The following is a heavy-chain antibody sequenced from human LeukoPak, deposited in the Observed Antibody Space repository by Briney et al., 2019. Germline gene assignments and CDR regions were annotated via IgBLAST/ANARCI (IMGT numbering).Heavy chain of an antibody. CDR3: ASSYSSGWYGLAFDY. CDR2: IYSADST. Sequence: QPGGSLRLSCAASGFTVSSKYMSWVRQAPGKGLEWVSVIYSADSTYYADSVKGRFTTSRDNSKNTLYLQMNSLRAEDTAVYYCASSYSSGWYGLAFDYWGQGTLVTVSS. V-gene: IGHV3-53*01. CDR1: GFTVSSKY. D-gene: IGHD6-19*01. J-gene: IGHJ4*02.